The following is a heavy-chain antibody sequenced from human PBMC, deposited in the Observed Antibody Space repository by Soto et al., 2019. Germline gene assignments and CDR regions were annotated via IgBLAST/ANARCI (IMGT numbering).Heavy chain of an antibody. D-gene: IGHD4-4*01. Sequence: QVQLVESGGGVVQPGSSLRLSCAASGFSFSNYDMHWVRQAPGKGLEWVALIWYDGSDKNYVDSVKGRFTISRDNSKSTLYLQMHSLRVEDTAVYYCARRHGYNNDYSGQGTLVTVSS. V-gene: IGHV3-33*01. CDR1: GFSFSNYD. CDR2: IWYDGSDK. J-gene: IGHJ4*02. CDR3: ARRHGYNNDY.